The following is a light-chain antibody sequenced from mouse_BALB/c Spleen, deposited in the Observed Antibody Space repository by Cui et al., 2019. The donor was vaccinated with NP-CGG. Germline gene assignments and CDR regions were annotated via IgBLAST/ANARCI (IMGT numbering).Light chain of an antibody. CDR3: ALWYSNHWV. J-gene: IGLJ1*01. CDR1: TGAVTTSNY. CDR2: GTN. V-gene: IGLV1*01. Sequence: QAVVTQHSVYTTSPGETVTLTGRSSTGAVTTSNYANWVQEKPDHLFTGLIGGTNNRAPGVPARFSGSLIGDKAALTITGAQTEDEAIYFCALWYSNHWVFGGGTKLTVL.